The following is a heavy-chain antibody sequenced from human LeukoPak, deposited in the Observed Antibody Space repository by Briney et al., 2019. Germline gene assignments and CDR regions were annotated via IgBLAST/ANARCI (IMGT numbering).Heavy chain of an antibody. D-gene: IGHD3-22*01. CDR1: GYTFTSYD. CDR2: MNPNSGNT. V-gene: IGHV1-8*03. J-gene: IGHJ4*02. CDR3: AREDYYDSGSNDY. Sequence: ASVKVSCKASGYTFTSYDINWVRQATGQGLEWMGWMNPNSGNTAYAQKFQGRGTITRNTSISTAYMELSSLRSEDTAVYYCAREDYYDSGSNDYWGQGTLVTVSS.